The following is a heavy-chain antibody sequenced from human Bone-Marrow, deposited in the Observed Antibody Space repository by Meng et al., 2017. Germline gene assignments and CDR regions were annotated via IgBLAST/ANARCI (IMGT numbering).Heavy chain of an antibody. J-gene: IGHJ3*02. CDR2: ISGSGDST. V-gene: IGHV3-23*01. Sequence: EGQLSEAGGGLVQPGGSLRLSWAASGFTFSSYAMSWVRQAPGKGLEWVSGISGSGDSTYYADSVKGRFTISRDNSKKTLYLQMNSLRAEDTAVYYCAKHDSRTDAFDIWGQGTMVTVSS. D-gene: IGHD3-22*01. CDR1: GFTFSSYA. CDR3: AKHDSRTDAFDI.